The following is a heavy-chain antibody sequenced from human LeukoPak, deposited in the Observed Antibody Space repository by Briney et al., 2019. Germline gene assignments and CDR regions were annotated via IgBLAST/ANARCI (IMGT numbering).Heavy chain of an antibody. CDR2: IYYSGST. CDR3: ARSRYRGYSGDFDY. CDR1: GGSISSSSYY. D-gene: IGHD5-12*01. J-gene: IGHJ4*02. Sequence: PSETLSLTCTVSGGSISSSSYYWGWIRQPPGKGLEWIGSIYYSGSTYYNPSLKSRVTISIDTSKNQFSLKLGSVTAADTAVYYCARSRYRGYSGDFDYWGQGTLVTVSS. V-gene: IGHV4-39*07.